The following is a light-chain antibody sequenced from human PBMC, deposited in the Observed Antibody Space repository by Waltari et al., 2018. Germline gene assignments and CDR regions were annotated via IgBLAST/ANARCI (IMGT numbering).Light chain of an antibody. CDR2: EVS. Sequence: QSALTQPPSASGSPGQSLTIPFTATSRDLGCFASLSWYQQHPGKVPRLMIYEVSKRPSGVPDRFSGSKSGNTASLTVSGLQVEDEADYYCSSFASSSQMLFGGGTKLTVL. CDR1: SRDLGCFAS. CDR3: SSFASSSQML. J-gene: IGLJ2*01. V-gene: IGLV2-8*01.